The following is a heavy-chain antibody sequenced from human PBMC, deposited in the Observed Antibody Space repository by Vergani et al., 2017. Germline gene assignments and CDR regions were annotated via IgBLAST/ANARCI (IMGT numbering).Heavy chain of an antibody. CDR2: ISWNSGAV. CDR3: ARPSAPGDYDALDI. CDR1: GITFWKFG. Sequence: EVDLVESGGGLAQPGGSLRLSCEASGITFWKFGMHWVRQGPGKGLEWVSGISWNSGAVDYADSVRGRFTISRDNSKNTMFLQMNNLRAEDTAVYHCARPSAPGDYDALDIWGQGTMVTVSS. V-gene: IGHV3-9*01. J-gene: IGHJ3*02. D-gene: IGHD4-17*01.